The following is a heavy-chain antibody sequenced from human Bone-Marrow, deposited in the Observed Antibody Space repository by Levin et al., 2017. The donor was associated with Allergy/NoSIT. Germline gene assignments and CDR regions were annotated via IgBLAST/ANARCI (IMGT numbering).Heavy chain of an antibody. CDR3: ARGWELLS. CDR1: GFTFSSHA. D-gene: IGHD1-26*01. V-gene: IGHV3-23*01. CDR2: ISLSGGTT. Sequence: AGGSLRLSCAASGFTFSSHAMSWVRQAPGKGLEWVSAISLSGGTTHYSDSVKGRFTVSRDNSKNTLDLQMNSLRAEDTAVYYCARGWELLSWGQGTLVTVSS. J-gene: IGHJ4*02.